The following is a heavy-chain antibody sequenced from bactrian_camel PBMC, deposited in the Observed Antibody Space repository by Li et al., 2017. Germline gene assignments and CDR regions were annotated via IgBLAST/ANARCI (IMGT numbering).Heavy chain of an antibody. CDR2: ICGSGYT. V-gene: IGHV3S55*01. D-gene: IGHD5*01. CDR3: AAARIGFPSLARYLYNY. J-gene: IGHJ4*01. Sequence: QLVESGGGSVQAGGSLRLSCIASGYTYAAYDFVWFRQASGKEREGVAAICGSGYTDYAGSVAGRFTVSKDNAKSALYLQMDNLRPEDTAMYYCAAARIGFPSLARYLYNYWGPGTQVTV. CDR1: GYTYAAYD.